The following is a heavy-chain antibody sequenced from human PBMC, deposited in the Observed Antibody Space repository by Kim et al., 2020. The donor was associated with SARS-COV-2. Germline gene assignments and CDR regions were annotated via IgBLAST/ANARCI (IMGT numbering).Heavy chain of an antibody. CDR3: AAGPRANGFDY. J-gene: IGHJ4*02. Sequence: SVKVSSKASGFTFTSSAVQWVRQARGQRLEWIGWIVVGSGNTNYAQKFQERVTITRDMSTSTAYMELSSLRSEDTAVYYCAAGPRANGFDYWGQGTLVTVSS. CDR2: IVVGSGNT. CDR1: GFTFTSSA. V-gene: IGHV1-58*01. D-gene: IGHD1-1*01.